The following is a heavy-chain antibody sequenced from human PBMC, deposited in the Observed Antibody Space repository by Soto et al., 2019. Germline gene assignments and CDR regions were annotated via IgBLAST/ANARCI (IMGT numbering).Heavy chain of an antibody. CDR3: ARGPLGGSYTFDY. CDR2: IYHSGST. V-gene: IGHV4-30-2*01. CDR1: GASMSSSRYY. J-gene: IGHJ4*02. D-gene: IGHD1-26*01. Sequence: PSETLSLTCAVSGASMSSSRYYWGWIRQPPGKGLEWIGYIYHSGSTYYNPSLKSRVTISVDRSKNQFSLKLSSVTAADTAVYYCARGPLGGSYTFDYWGQGTLVTVSS.